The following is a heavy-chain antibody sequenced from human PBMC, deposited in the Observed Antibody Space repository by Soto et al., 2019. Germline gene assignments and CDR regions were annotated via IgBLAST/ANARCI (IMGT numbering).Heavy chain of an antibody. D-gene: IGHD2-21*02. CDR1: GFSFSTDS. V-gene: IGHV3-21*01. Sequence: GGSLRLSCEASGFSFSTDSMHWVRQAPGEGLEWVASIGRRSDIYYADSVKGRFTISKDNAKNSVSLQMNSLRDEDTAVYHCARAETAGPLAYGLDVWGQGTTVTVSS. J-gene: IGHJ6*02. CDR3: ARAETAGPLAYGLDV. CDR2: IGRRSDI.